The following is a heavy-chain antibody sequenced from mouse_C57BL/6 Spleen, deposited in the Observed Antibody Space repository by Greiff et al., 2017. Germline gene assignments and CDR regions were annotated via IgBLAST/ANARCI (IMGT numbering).Heavy chain of an antibody. Sequence: QVQLQQSGAELARPGASVKMSCKASGYTFTSYTMHWVNQRPGQGLEWIGYINPSSGYTKYNQKFKDKATLTADKSSSTAYMQLSSLTSEDSAVYYCARGDSSGLIYAMDYWGQGTSVTVSS. CDR3: ARGDSSGLIYAMDY. CDR1: GYTFTSYT. CDR2: INPSSGYT. D-gene: IGHD3-2*02. J-gene: IGHJ4*01. V-gene: IGHV1-4*01.